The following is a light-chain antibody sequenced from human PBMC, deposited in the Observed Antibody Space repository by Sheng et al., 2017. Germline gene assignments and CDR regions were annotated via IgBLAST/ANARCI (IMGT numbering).Light chain of an antibody. CDR3: QAWDSRV. Sequence: QSALTQPASVSGSPGQSITISCTGTSSDIGAYYSVSWYQQHPGKAPKLMIYDVSNRPSGVSNRFSGSKSGNTATLTISGTQAMDEADYYCQAWDSRVFGGGTKLTVL. CDR1: SSDIGAYYS. V-gene: IGLV2-14*03. CDR2: DVS. J-gene: IGLJ2*01.